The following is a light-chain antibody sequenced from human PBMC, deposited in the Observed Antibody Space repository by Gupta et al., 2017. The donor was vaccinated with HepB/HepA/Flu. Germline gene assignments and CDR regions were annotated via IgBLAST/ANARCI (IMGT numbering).Light chain of an antibody. J-gene: IGLJ3*02. CDR3: CSYARSTNHWV. V-gene: IGLV2-23*02. Sequence: QSALTQPASVSGSPGQSITISCTGTGSDVGISNLVSWYQLRPGKAPKLLIYDVIKRPSGLSNRFSGSKSGNTAALTSSGLQAGDEADYYCCSYARSTNHWVFGGGTKLTVL. CDR1: GSDVGISNL. CDR2: DVI.